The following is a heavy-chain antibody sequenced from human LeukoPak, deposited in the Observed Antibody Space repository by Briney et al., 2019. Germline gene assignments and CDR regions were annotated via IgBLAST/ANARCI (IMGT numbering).Heavy chain of an antibody. CDR1: GFTFSSYA. J-gene: IGHJ4*02. D-gene: IGHD2-2*02. CDR3: AKGYCSSTSCYSPFDY. CDR2: ISGSGGST. V-gene: IGHV3-23*01. Sequence: GGSLRLSCAASGFTFSSYAMSWVRQVPGKGLEWVPAISGSGGSTYYADSVKGRFTISRDNSKNTLYLQMNSLRAEDTAVYYCAKGYCSSTSCYSPFDYWGQGTLVIVSS.